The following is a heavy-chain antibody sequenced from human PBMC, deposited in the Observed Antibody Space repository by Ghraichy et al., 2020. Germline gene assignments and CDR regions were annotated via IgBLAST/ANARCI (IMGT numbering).Heavy chain of an antibody. V-gene: IGHV3-7*04. CDR3: ARGFGTDH. Sequence: ETLSLTCEASGFTFSSHWMTWVRQAPGKGLEWVANIKGDGSDKSYVDSVKGRFAISRDNTKNSLYLQMNSLRADDTAVYYCARGFGTDHWGQGALVTVSS. D-gene: IGHD3-16*01. CDR1: GFTFSSHW. J-gene: IGHJ4*02. CDR2: IKGDGSDK.